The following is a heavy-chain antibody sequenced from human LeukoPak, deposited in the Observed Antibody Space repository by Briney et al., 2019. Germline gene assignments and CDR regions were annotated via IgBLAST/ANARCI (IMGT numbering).Heavy chain of an antibody. CDR2: IIPILGIA. V-gene: IGHV1-69*04. CDR1: GGTFSSYA. Sequence: SVKVSCKASGGTFSSYAISWVRQAPGQGLEWMGRIIPILGIANYAQKFQGRVTITADKSTSTAYMELSSLRSEDTAVYYCASLDGTATYYYYGMDVWGQGTAVTVSS. J-gene: IGHJ6*02. D-gene: IGHD2-15*01. CDR3: ASLDGTATYYYYGMDV.